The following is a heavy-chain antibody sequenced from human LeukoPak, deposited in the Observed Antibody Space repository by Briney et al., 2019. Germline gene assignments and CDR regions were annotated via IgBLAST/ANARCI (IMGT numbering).Heavy chain of an antibody. D-gene: IGHD4-17*01. Sequence: PGGSLRLSCAASGFTFSGSAMHWVRQASGKGLEWVGRIRSKANSYATAYAASVKGRFTISRDDSKNTAYLQMNSLKTEDTAVYYCTSGTHDYGDRLYESDYWGQGTLVTVSS. J-gene: IGHJ4*02. V-gene: IGHV3-73*01. CDR2: IRSKANSYAT. CDR3: TSGTHDYGDRLYESDY. CDR1: GFTFSGSA.